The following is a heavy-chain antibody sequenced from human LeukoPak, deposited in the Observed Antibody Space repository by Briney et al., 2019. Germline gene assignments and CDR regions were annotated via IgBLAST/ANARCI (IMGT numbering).Heavy chain of an antibody. CDR2: ISYDGSNK. CDR3: ARASGSYYLDGMDV. CDR1: GFTFSSYG. Sequence: GGSLRLSCAASGFTFSSYGVHWVRQAPGKGLEWVAVISYDGSNKYYADSVKGRFTISRDNSKNTLYLQMNSLRAEDTAVYYCARASGSYYLDGMDVWGKGTTVTVSS. J-gene: IGHJ6*04. D-gene: IGHD3-10*01. V-gene: IGHV3-30*03.